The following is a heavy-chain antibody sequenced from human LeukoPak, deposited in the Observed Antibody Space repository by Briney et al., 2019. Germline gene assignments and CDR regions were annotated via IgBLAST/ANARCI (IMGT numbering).Heavy chain of an antibody. J-gene: IGHJ4*02. D-gene: IGHD3-22*01. Sequence: ASVKVSCKASGYTFTSYGISWVRQAPGQGLEWMGWISAYNGNTNYAQKLQGRVTMTTDTSTSTAYMELRSLRSDDTAVYYCAKDRPFITMIVEDIFDYWGQGTLVTVSS. V-gene: IGHV1-18*01. CDR1: GYTFTSYG. CDR3: AKDRPFITMIVEDIFDY. CDR2: ISAYNGNT.